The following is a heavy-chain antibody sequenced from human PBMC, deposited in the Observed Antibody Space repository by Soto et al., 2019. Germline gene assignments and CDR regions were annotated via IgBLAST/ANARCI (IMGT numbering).Heavy chain of an antibody. CDR2: VDPTDSYS. CDR1: GYSFTNYW. CDR3: ARDSYYTSGNYFTYYNSAMDV. Sequence: PGESLKISCTGSGYSFTNYWITWVRQMPGKGLEWLGRVDPTDSYSTYSPSFQGHVSISAAKPISTAYLQWSSLKASDTAMYYCARDSYYTSGNYFTYYNSAMDVWGQGTTVTVSS. J-gene: IGHJ6*02. V-gene: IGHV5-10-1*01. D-gene: IGHD3-10*01.